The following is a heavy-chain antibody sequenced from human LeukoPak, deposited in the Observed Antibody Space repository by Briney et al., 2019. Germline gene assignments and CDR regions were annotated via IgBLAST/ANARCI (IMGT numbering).Heavy chain of an antibody. V-gene: IGHV3-64*01. D-gene: IGHD1-26*01. CDR1: GFTFSNYA. CDR2: LSSNGEST. CDR3: ARAKVGATFDY. Sequence: VGSLPLSGAASGFTFSNYAMHWVRQAPGKGLEYVSALSSNGESTYYANSVKGRFTISRDNSKNTLYLQMGSLRAEDMAVYYCARAKVGATFDYWGQGALVTVSS. J-gene: IGHJ4*02.